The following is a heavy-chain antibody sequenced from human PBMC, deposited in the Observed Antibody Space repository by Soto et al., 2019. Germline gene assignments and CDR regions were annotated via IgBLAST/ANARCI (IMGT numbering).Heavy chain of an antibody. CDR3: ARDSSRGSYSSQDAFDI. CDR2: VIPIFGTI. Sequence: QVQLVQSGAEVKKPGSSMKVSCKTSGGTFSTYAITWVRQAPGQGLEWMGGVIPIFGTINYAQKFQGRVTITADESTTTVYMELSRLSSEDTAVYYCARDSSRGSYSSQDAFDIWGQGTMVTVSS. CDR1: GGTFSTYA. J-gene: IGHJ3*02. D-gene: IGHD1-26*01. V-gene: IGHV1-69*01.